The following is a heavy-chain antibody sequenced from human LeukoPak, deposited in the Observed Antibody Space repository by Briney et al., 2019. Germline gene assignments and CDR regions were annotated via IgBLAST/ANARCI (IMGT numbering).Heavy chain of an antibody. J-gene: IGHJ4*02. Sequence: SETLSLTCTVSGGSISSYYWSWLRQPPGKGLEWIGYIYYSGTTYYHPSLKSRVTISVDTSKNQFSLELSSVTAADTAVYYCARYSSSSVYFDYWGQGTLVTVSS. CDR3: ARYSSSSVYFDY. CDR2: IYYSGTT. V-gene: IGHV4-59*08. D-gene: IGHD6-6*01. CDR1: GGSISSYY.